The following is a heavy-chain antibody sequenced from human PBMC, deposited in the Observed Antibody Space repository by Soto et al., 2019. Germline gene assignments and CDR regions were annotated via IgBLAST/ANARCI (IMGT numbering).Heavy chain of an antibody. V-gene: IGHV3-30*18. CDR1: GFTFSSYG. Sequence: PGGSLRLSCAASGFTFSSYGMHWVRQAPGRGLEWVAVISYDGSNKYYADSVKGRFTISRDNSKNTLYLQMNSLRAEDTAVYYCAKGLGIAVPLQGMDVWGQGTTVTVSS. J-gene: IGHJ6*02. CDR3: AKGLGIAVPLQGMDV. D-gene: IGHD6-19*01. CDR2: ISYDGSNK.